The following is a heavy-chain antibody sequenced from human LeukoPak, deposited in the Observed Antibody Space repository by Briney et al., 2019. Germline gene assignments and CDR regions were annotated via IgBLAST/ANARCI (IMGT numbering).Heavy chain of an antibody. V-gene: IGHV1-69*04. CDR1: GGTFNNYA. D-gene: IGHD5-12*01. J-gene: IGHJ4*02. Sequence: GASVTVSFTTSGGTFNNYAISWVRQAPGQGLEWMGRVVQMFGIRNYPQTFRGRVNITADKATNTVYMELRSLRAEDTAIYYCATEPSRSYSFDHLDFWGLGTPVTVSS. CDR2: VVQMFGIR. CDR3: ATEPSRSYSFDHLDF.